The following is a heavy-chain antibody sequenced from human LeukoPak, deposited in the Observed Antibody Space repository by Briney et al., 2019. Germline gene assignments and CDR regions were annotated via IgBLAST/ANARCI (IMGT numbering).Heavy chain of an antibody. CDR2: ISGDSRYI. Sequence: GGSLRLSCAASGFTFSSYSMNWVRQAPGKGLEWVSAISGDSRYIYYADSVRGRFTISRDNAENSLYLQMHSLRVEDTAVYYCARAPTVLVGYCSSFSCQADYWGQGTLVTVSS. J-gene: IGHJ4*02. V-gene: IGHV3-21*01. D-gene: IGHD2-2*01. CDR1: GFTFSSYS. CDR3: ARAPTVLVGYCSSFSCQADY.